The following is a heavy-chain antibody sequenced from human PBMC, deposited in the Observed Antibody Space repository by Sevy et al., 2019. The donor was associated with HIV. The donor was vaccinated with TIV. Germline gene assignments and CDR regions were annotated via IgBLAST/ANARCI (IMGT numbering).Heavy chain of an antibody. V-gene: IGHV3-11*01. Sequence: GGSLRLSCAASGFDFSDYYMNWIRQTPGKGLEWISYISVSRSAKYYTDSVKGRFAISRDNARNSLYLQMNSLRVEDTAVYFCVGRRFSPAYSWSYHFDYWGQGALVTVSS. CDR2: ISVSRSAK. D-gene: IGHD3-16*01. CDR3: VGRRFSPAYSWSYHFDY. J-gene: IGHJ4*02. CDR1: GFDFSDYY.